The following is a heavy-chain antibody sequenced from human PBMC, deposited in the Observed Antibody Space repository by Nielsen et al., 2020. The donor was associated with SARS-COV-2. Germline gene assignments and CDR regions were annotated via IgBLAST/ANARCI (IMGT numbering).Heavy chain of an antibody. D-gene: IGHD4-17*01. V-gene: IGHV4-59*05. CDR2: IYYSGST. Sequence: SETLSLTCTVSGGSISSYYWSWIRQPPGKGLEWIGSIYYSGSTYYNPSLKSRVTISVDTSKNQFSLKLSSVTAADTAVYYCAREGLYGADVWGQGTTVTVSS. CDR3: AREGLYGADV. CDR1: GGSISSYY. J-gene: IGHJ6*02.